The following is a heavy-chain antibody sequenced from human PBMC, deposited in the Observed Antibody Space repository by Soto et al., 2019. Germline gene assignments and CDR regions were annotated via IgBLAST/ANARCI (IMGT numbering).Heavy chain of an antibody. D-gene: IGHD2-2*01. CDR3: ARKYCSSTRCYQYFDY. V-gene: IGHV4-59*08. Sequence: SETLSLTCTVAGGSISGYYWSWIRQPPGKGLEWIGYIYYGGSTNYNPSLKSRVTISVDTSKSQFSLNLSSLTAADTAVYYCARKYCSSTRCYQYFDYWGQGTLVTVSS. J-gene: IGHJ4*02. CDR2: IYYGGST. CDR1: GGSISGYY.